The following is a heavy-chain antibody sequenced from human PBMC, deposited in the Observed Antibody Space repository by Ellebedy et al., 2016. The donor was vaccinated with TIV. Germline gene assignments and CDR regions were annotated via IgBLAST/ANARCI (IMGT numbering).Heavy chain of an antibody. V-gene: IGHV4-39*01. Sequence: MPSETLSLTCTVSGGSISSSSYYWGWIRQPPGKGLEWIGSIYYSGSTYYNPSLKRRVTISVDTSKNQFSLKLSSVTAADTAVYYCARQLGIVDYWGQGTLVTVSS. D-gene: IGHD7-27*01. CDR1: GGSISSSSYY. J-gene: IGHJ4*02. CDR3: ARQLGIVDY. CDR2: IYYSGST.